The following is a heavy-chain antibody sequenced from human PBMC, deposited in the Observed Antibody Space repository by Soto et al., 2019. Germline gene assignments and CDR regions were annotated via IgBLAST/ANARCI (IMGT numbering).Heavy chain of an antibody. CDR2: IRSKANSYAT. CDR3: TSSTSRSGYYYYGMDV. CDR1: GFTLSGSA. J-gene: IGHJ6*02. Sequence: GGSLRLSCEASGFTLSGSAMHWVRQASGKGLGWVGRIRSKANSYATAYAASVKGRFTISRDDSKKTAYLQMNSLKTEDTAVYYCTSSTSRSGYYYYGMDVWGQGTTVTVSS. V-gene: IGHV3-73*01. D-gene: IGHD2-2*01.